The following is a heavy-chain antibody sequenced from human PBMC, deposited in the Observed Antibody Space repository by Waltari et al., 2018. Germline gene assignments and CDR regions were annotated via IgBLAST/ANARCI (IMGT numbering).Heavy chain of an antibody. J-gene: IGHJ4*02. CDR1: GFTFSSYA. CDR3: AKDLRDIVATIDY. Sequence: EVQLLESGGGLVQPGGSLRLSCAASGFTFSSYAMSWVRQAPGKGLEWVSAISGSGGSTYYADSVKGRFTIFRDNSKNTLYLQMNSLRAEDTAVYYCAKDLRDIVATIDYWGQGTLVTVSS. CDR2: ISGSGGST. V-gene: IGHV3-23*01. D-gene: IGHD5-12*01.